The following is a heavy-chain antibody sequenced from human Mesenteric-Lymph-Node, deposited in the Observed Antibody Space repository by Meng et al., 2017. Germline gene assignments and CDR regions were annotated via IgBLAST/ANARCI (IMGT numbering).Heavy chain of an antibody. CDR3: ARVRGIYCSGGSCYSSTGMDV. CDR2: ISNDDNTI. V-gene: IGHV3-11*04. Sequence: GESLKISCAAFGFTFSDYYMTWIRQAPGKGLEWISYISNDDNTIYYADSVKGRFTISRDNAKNSLYLQMNSLRAEDTAVYYCARVRGIYCSGGSCYSSTGMDVWGQGTTVTVSS. CDR1: GFTFSDYY. J-gene: IGHJ6*02. D-gene: IGHD2-15*01.